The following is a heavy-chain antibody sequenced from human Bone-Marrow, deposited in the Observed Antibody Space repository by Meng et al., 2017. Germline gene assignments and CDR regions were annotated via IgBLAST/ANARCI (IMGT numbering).Heavy chain of an antibody. CDR2: INHSGST. CDR1: GGSFSDYY. Sequence: QVQRQQLGEGLLKPSETLSLTCVVSGGSFSDYYWSWIRQPPGKGLEWIGEINHSGSTNYNPSLESRATISVDTSQNNLSLKLSSVTAADSAVYYCARGPTTMAHDFDYWGQGTLVTVFS. D-gene: IGHD4-11*01. J-gene: IGHJ4*02. CDR3: ARGPTTMAHDFDY. V-gene: IGHV4-34*01.